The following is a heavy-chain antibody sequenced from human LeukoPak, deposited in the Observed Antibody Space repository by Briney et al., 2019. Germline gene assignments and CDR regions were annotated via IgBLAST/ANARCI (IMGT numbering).Heavy chain of an antibody. D-gene: IGHD5-18*01. V-gene: IGHV4-59*12. Sequence: PSETLSLTCTVSGGSISSYYWSWIRQPPGKGLEWIGYIYYSGSTYYNPSLKSRVTVSVDTSKNQFSLKLSSVTAADTAVYYCARGYGYSYVPHPPGKWGQGTLVTVSS. CDR3: ARGYGYSYVPHPPGK. CDR1: GGSISSYY. J-gene: IGHJ4*02. CDR2: IYYSGST.